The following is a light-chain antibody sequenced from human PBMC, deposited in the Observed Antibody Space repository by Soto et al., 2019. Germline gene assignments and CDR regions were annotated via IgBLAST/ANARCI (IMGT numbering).Light chain of an antibody. CDR2: DVS. Sequence: QSALTQPRSVSGSPGQSVTISCTGTSSDVGGYNYVSWYQQQPGKAPKLMIYDVSKRPSGVPDRFSGSKSGNTASLTSSGLQAEDAADYCCCSYAVSYNDVFGTGTKLTVL. CDR1: SSDVGGYNY. J-gene: IGLJ1*01. V-gene: IGLV2-11*01. CDR3: CSYAVSYNDV.